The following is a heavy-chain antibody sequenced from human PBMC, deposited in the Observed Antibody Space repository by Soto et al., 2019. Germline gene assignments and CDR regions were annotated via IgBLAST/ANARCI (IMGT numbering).Heavy chain of an antibody. Sequence: SGKVSCKASGGTFSSYAISWVRQAPGQGLEWMGGIIPIFGTANYAQKFQGRVTITADESTSTAHMELSSLRSEDTAVYYCARGWELLNYYYYGMDVWGQGTTVTVSS. V-gene: IGHV1-69*13. J-gene: IGHJ6*02. CDR2: IIPIFGTA. D-gene: IGHD1-26*01. CDR3: ARGWELLNYYYYGMDV. CDR1: GGTFSSYA.